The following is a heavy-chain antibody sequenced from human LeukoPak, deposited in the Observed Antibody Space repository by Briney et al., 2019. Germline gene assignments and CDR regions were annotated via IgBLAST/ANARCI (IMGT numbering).Heavy chain of an antibody. V-gene: IGHV3-53*01. D-gene: IGHD4-17*01. CDR3: ARLSTAMDPFDC. CDR1: GFTVSSNY. Sequence: PGGSLRLSCAASGFTVSSNYMSWVRQAPGKGLEWVSVIYSGGSTYYADSVKGRFTISRDNSKNTLYLQMNSLRAEDTAMYYCARLSTAMDPFDCWGQGTLVTVSS. J-gene: IGHJ4*02. CDR2: IYSGGST.